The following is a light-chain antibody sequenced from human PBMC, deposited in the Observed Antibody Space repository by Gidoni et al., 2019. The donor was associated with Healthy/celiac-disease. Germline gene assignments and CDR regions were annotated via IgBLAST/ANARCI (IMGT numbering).Light chain of an antibody. CDR3: LQDYNYPWT. CDR1: QGIRND. V-gene: IGKV1-6*01. J-gene: IGKJ1*01. Sequence: AIQMTQSPSSLSASVGDRVTITCRASQGIRNDLGWYQQKPGKAPKLLIYAASSLQSGVPSRVSGSGSGTDFTLTISSLQPEDFATYYCLQDYNYPWTFXQXTKVEIK. CDR2: AAS.